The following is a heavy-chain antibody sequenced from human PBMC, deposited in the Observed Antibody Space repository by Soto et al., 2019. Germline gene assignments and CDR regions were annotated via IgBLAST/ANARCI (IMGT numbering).Heavy chain of an antibody. Sequence: QVQLVQSGAEVKKPGASVKVSCKASGYTFTSYGISWVRQAPGQGLEWMGWISAYNGNTNYAQKLQGRVTMTTDTSTSTAYMELRSLRPDDTAVYYCARTFGDRRAATHFQGMDVWGQGTTVTVSS. V-gene: IGHV1-18*01. D-gene: IGHD3-10*01. CDR2: ISAYNGNT. J-gene: IGHJ6*02. CDR1: GYTFTSYG. CDR3: ARTFGDRRAATHFQGMDV.